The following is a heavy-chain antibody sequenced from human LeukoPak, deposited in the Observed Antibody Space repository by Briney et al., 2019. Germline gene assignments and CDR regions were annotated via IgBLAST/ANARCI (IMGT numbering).Heavy chain of an antibody. CDR2: LNPSGGST. Sequence: ASVKVSCKASGYTFTSYYMHWVRQAPGQGLEWMGILNPSGGSTSNAQKFQGRVTMTRDTSTSTVYMELSSLRSEDTAVYYCARDPCSGGSCYGFDCWGQGTLVTVSS. CDR1: GYTFTSYY. CDR3: ARDPCSGGSCYGFDC. D-gene: IGHD2-15*01. V-gene: IGHV1-46*01. J-gene: IGHJ4*02.